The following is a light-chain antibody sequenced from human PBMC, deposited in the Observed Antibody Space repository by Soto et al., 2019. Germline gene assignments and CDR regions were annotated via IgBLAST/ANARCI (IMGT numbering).Light chain of an antibody. CDR2: DSY. Sequence: EVILTQSPATLSLSPGERATLSCRASENVDIYLAWYQQKPGQAPRLLIYDSYNRATGIPPRFSGRGSGTDFTLTISSLEPEDFAVYYCLQRRNWPPLTFGGGTKVEIK. CDR1: ENVDIY. CDR3: LQRRNWPPLT. J-gene: IGKJ4*01. V-gene: IGKV3-11*01.